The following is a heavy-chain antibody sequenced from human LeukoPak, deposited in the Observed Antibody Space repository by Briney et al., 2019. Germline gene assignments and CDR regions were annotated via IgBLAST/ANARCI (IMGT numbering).Heavy chain of an antibody. CDR2: IYYSGST. V-gene: IGHV4-59*01. Sequence: SETLSLTCAVYGGSFSGYYWSWIRQPPGKGLEWIGYIYYSGSTNYNPSLKSRVTISVDTSKNQFSLKLSSVTAADTAVYYCAREDYGDYSYYFDYWGQGTLVTVSP. CDR1: GGSFSGYY. CDR3: AREDYGDYSYYFDY. D-gene: IGHD4-17*01. J-gene: IGHJ4*02.